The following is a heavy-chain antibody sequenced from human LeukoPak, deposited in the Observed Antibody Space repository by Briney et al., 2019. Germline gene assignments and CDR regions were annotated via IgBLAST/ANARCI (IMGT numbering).Heavy chain of an antibody. V-gene: IGHV4-61*02. CDR1: GGSISSGSYY. D-gene: IGHD6-13*01. Sequence: SETLSLTCTVSGGSISSGSYYWSWIRQPAGKGLEWIGRIYTSGSTNYNPSLKSRVTISVDTAKNQFSLKLSSVTAADTGVYYCARDLFSSSWYANDAFDIWGQGTMVTVSS. CDR2: IYTSGST. CDR3: ARDLFSSSWYANDAFDI. J-gene: IGHJ3*02.